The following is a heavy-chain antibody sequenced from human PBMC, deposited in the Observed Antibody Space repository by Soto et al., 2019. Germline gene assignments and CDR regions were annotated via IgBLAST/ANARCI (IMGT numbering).Heavy chain of an antibody. Sequence: SETLALTSPVSVGSFSGYYWPWIRQIPGKGLEWIGEINQSGNTKYNPSLMSRVTMSVDTSRNQISLKLRSVTAADTAVYYCARTSYALNWDFHYGMHVWGQWTSATVS. J-gene: IGHJ6*02. D-gene: IGHD2-2*01. V-gene: IGHV4-34*01. CDR3: ARTSYALNWDFHYGMHV. CDR2: INQSGNT. CDR1: VGSFSGYY.